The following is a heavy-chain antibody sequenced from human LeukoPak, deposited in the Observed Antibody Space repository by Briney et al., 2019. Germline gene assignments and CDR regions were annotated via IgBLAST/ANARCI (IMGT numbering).Heavy chain of an antibody. D-gene: IGHD3-9*01. CDR2: IFNNANT. V-gene: IGHV4-59*08. J-gene: IGHJ6*02. CDR3: AIRTIRGDNSYYDTDYFFDMDV. Sequence: SETLSLTCTVSGGSIRSYYWSWIRQSPGKGLEWIGYIFNNANTNYNPSLGSRVTISGDTSRNQFSLKLMSLTAADTAVYYCAIRTIRGDNSYYDTDYFFDMDVWGQGTTVTVS. CDR1: GGSIRSYY.